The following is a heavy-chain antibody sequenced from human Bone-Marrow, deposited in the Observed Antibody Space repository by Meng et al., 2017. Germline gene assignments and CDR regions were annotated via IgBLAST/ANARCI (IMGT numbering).Heavy chain of an antibody. Sequence: ASVKVSCKASGYTFTSYGISWVRQAPGQGLEWMGWISAYNGNTNYAQKIQGRVTMTTDTSTSTAYMELRSLRSDDTAVYYCARVQQSAAIFYYYYYGMDVWGQGTTVTVSS. D-gene: IGHD2-2*01. CDR2: ISAYNGNT. CDR3: ARVQQSAAIFYYYYYGMDV. CDR1: GYTFTSYG. J-gene: IGHJ6*02. V-gene: IGHV1-18*01.